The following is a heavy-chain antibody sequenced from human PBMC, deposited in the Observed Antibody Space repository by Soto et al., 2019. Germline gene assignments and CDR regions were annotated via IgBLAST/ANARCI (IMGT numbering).Heavy chain of an antibody. CDR3: ARSVLGRRYFSYDSRTSSYFDY. J-gene: IGHJ4*02. D-gene: IGHD3-22*01. CDR2: INHSGST. CDR1: GGSFSGYY. Sequence: SETLSLTCAVYGGSFSGYYWSWIRQPPGKGLEWIGEINHSGSTNYNPSLKSRVTISVDTSKNQFSLKLSSVTAADTAVYYCARSVLGRRYFSYDSRTSSYFDYWGQGTLVTVSS. V-gene: IGHV4-34*01.